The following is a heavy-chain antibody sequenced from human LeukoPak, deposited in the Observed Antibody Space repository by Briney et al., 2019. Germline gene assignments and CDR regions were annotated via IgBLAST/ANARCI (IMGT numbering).Heavy chain of an antibody. CDR2: IYYSGTT. D-gene: IGHD3-9*01. CDR3: ARHLGYYNSGWFDP. CDR1: GGSISSGDYY. V-gene: IGHV4-30-4*01. Sequence: PSETLSLTCTVSGGSISSGDYYWSWIRQPPGKGLEWIGYIYYSGTTYYNPSLKSRLTISVDTSKNQFSLRLTSVTAADTAVYYCARHLGYYNSGWFDPWGQGTLVTVSS. J-gene: IGHJ5*02.